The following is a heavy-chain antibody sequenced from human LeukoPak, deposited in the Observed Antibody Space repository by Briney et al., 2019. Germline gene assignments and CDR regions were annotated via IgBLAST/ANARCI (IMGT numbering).Heavy chain of an antibody. J-gene: IGHJ4*02. CDR1: GGTFNNSA. Sequence: GASVKVSCKTSGGTFNNSAISWVRQAPGQGLEWLGGIMPLFGTAGYAQKFQGRVTITTDESTSTAYMELSSLRSEDTAVYYCARDPGYYDSSGYYYPIGDYWGQGTLVTVSS. CDR2: IMPLFGTA. D-gene: IGHD3-22*01. CDR3: ARDPGYYDSSGYYYPIGDY. V-gene: IGHV1-69*05.